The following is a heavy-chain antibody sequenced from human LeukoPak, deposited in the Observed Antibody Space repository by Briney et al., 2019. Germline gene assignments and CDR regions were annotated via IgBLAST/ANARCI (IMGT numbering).Heavy chain of an antibody. V-gene: IGHV1-69*04. CDR3: ARLLPNYYDXXVFRDY. CDR1: GGTFSSYA. D-gene: IGHD3-22*01. Sequence: SVKVSCNASGGTFSSYAISWVRKPHRQGLERMGRIIPILGIANYAQKFEGRVKITADKSTSTAYMELSSLRSEDTAVYYCARLLPNYYDXXVFRDYWGQGTLVTVSS. CDR2: IIPILGIA. J-gene: IGHJ4*02.